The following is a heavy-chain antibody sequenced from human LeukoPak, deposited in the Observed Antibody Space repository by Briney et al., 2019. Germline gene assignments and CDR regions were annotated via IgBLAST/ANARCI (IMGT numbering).Heavy chain of an antibody. J-gene: IGHJ3*01. D-gene: IGHD6-19*01. V-gene: IGHV4-59*01. CDR2: INDGGRT. CDR3: ARAQWLPIDCYNE. Sequence: SETLSLTCTVSRGSILGAYWTWLRQSPAGGLEGMGYINDGGRTDYNPSLGSRITISMDTSKSQFSLRLRSVTAADTAVYYCARAQWLPIDCYNEWGQGTVVTVSS. CDR1: RGSILGAY.